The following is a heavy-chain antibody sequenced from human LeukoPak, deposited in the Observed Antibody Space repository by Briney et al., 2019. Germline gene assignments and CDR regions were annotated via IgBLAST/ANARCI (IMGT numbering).Heavy chain of an antibody. V-gene: IGHV4-4*07. J-gene: IGHJ4*02. D-gene: IGHD4-17*01. CDR3: ARVSFYGDYSDY. CDR1: GGSISSYY. Sequence: SETLSLTCTVSGGSISSYYWSWIRQPAGKGLEWVGRIYTSGSTNYNPSLKSRVTMSVDTSKNQFSLKLSSVTAADTAVYYCARVSFYGDYSDYWGQGTLVTVSS. CDR2: IYTSGST.